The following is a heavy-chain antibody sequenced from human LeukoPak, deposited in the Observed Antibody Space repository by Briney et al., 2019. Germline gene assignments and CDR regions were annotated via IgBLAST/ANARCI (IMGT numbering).Heavy chain of an antibody. V-gene: IGHV4-59*08. Sequence: SETLSLTCTVSGGSISSYYWSWIRQPPGKGLEWIGYIYYSGSTNYNPSLKSRVTISVDTSKNQFSLKLSSVTAADTAVYYCARLKMGAYFDLWGRGTLVTVSS. D-gene: IGHD3-16*01. J-gene: IGHJ2*01. CDR1: GGSISSYY. CDR3: ARLKMGAYFDL. CDR2: IYYSGST.